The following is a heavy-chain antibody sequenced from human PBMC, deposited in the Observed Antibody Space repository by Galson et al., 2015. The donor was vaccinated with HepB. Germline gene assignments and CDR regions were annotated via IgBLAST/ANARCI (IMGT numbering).Heavy chain of an antibody. J-gene: IGHJ6*02. CDR2: INTSGGST. V-gene: IGHV1-46*01. CDR1: GYTFTRYY. Sequence: SVKVSCKASGYTFTRYYLHWVRQAPGQGLEWMGIINTSGGSTMYAQKFQGRVTMTRDTSTSTVYMELTSLRSEDTAVYYCARRISGTTGGMDVWGQGTTVTVSS. CDR3: ARRISGTTGGMDV. D-gene: IGHD1-20*01.